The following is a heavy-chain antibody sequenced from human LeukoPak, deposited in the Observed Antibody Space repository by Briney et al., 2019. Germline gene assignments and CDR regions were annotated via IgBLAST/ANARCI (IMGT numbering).Heavy chain of an antibody. CDR1: GGSISSGDYY. CDR3: ARGNDDFWWRGFDP. CDR2: LYYSERT. V-gene: IGHV4-30-4*01. D-gene: IGHD3-3*01. Sequence: SETLSLTCTVSGGSISSGDYYWSWLRQPPGKGLEWIGYLYYSERTYYNPSLKSRVTITVDMSKNQFSLKLSSATAAETAVYYCARGNDDFWWRGFDPWGQGTLVTVSS. J-gene: IGHJ5*02.